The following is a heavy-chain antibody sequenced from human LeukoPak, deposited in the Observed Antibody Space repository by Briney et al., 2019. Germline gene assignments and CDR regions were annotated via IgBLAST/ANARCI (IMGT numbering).Heavy chain of an antibody. CDR3: THRSIGSGSNVFDP. CDR2: IYWDDDK. CDR1: GFSLSTSGLG. D-gene: IGHD3-10*01. J-gene: IGHJ5*02. Sequence: SGPTLVKPTQTLTLTCSFSGFSLSTSGLGVGWIRQPPGVALKWLALIYWDDDKRYSPSLKSRLTITKDTSKNQVVLTMTNMDPLDTGTYYCTHRSIGSGSNVFDPWGQGTLDTVSS. V-gene: IGHV2-5*02.